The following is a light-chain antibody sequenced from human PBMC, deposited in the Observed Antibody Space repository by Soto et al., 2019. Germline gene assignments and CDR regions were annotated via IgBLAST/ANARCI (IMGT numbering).Light chain of an antibody. CDR1: NIGSKS. J-gene: IGLJ1*01. CDR3: QVWDSSSARV. CDR2: YDS. Sequence: SYELTQPPSVSVAPGKTARITCGGNNIGSKSVHWYQQKPGQAPVLVIYYDSDRPSGIPERFSGSNSGNTATLTISRVEAGDEADYYCQVWDSSSARVFGTGTKLTVL. V-gene: IGLV3-21*04.